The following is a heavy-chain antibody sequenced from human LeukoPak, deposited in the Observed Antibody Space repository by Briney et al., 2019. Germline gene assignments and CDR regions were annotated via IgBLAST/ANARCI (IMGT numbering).Heavy chain of an antibody. Sequence: GGSLRLSCAASGFTFSSYAMSWVSQAPGKGLEWVSAISGSGGGTYYADSVKGRFTISRDNSKNTLYLQMNSLRAEDTAVYYCAKDRLDYGDYGGVLDYWGQGTLVTVSS. J-gene: IGHJ4*02. D-gene: IGHD4-17*01. V-gene: IGHV3-23*01. CDR2: ISGSGGGT. CDR3: AKDRLDYGDYGGVLDY. CDR1: GFTFSSYA.